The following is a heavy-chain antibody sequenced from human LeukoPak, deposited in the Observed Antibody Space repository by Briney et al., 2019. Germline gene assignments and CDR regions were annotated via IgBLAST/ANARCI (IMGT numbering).Heavy chain of an antibody. D-gene: IGHD3-3*01. CDR3: ASGRLLRFLEWSHFDY. Sequence: SETLSLTCTVSGGSISSYYWSWIRQPPGKGLEWIGRIYTSGSTNYNPSLKSRVTMSVDTSKNQFSLKLSSVTAADTAVYYCASGRLLRFLEWSHFDYWGQGTLVTVSS. V-gene: IGHV4-4*07. CDR1: GGSISSYY. J-gene: IGHJ4*02. CDR2: IYTSGST.